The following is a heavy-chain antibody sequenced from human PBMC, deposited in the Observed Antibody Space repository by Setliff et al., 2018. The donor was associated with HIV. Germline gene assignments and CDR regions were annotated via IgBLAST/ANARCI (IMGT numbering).Heavy chain of an antibody. V-gene: IGHV1-46*01. J-gene: IGHJ6*04. D-gene: IGHD6-6*01. CDR3: ARGWATGANSSPLDV. Sequence: ASVKVSCKASGYTFTIYYMHWVRQAPGQGLEWIGIINPNSGSTSYAQNFQGRVTMTRDTSTSTVYMELSGLRSEDTAVYYCARGWATGANSSPLDVWGEGTTVTVSS. CDR2: INPNSGST. CDR1: GYTFTIYY.